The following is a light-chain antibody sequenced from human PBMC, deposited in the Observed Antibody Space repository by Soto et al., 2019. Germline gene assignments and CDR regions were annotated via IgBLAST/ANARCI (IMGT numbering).Light chain of an antibody. CDR3: LLYYGGAVV. V-gene: IGLV7-43*01. CDR1: TGAVTSGYY. CDR2: STS. J-gene: IGLJ2*01. Sequence: QAVVTQEPSLTGSPGGTVTLTCASSTGAVTSGYYPNWFQQQPGQAPRALIYSTSNKPSWTAARFSGSLLGGKAALTLSGVQPEEAAEYYCLLYYGGAVVFGGGTKLTVL.